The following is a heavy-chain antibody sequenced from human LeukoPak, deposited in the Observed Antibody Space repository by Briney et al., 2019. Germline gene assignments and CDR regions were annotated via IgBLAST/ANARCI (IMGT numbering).Heavy chain of an antibody. J-gene: IGHJ6*02. CDR3: ARDWVSGYDFWSGYIPYGMDV. CDR1: GFTFSSYS. CDR2: ISSSSSYI. V-gene: IGHV3-21*01. D-gene: IGHD3-3*01. Sequence: AGGSLRLSCAASGFTFSSYSMNWVRQAPGKGLEWVSSISSSSSYIYYADSVKGRFTISRDNAKNSLYLQMNSLRAEDTAVYYCARDWVSGYDFWSGYIPYGMDVWGQGTTVTVSS.